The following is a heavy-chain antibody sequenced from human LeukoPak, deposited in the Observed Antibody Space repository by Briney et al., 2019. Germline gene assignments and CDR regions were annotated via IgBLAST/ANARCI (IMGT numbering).Heavy chain of an antibody. V-gene: IGHV4-61*02. D-gene: IGHD5-12*01. J-gene: IGHJ4*02. CDR3: AYLDIVATTEL. Sequence: PSETLSLTCTVSGGSISSGSYYWSWIRQPAGKGLEWIGRIYTSGSTNYNPSLKSRVTMSVDTSKNQFSLKLSSVTAADTAVYYCAYLDIVATTELWGQGTLVTVSS. CDR1: GGSISSGSYY. CDR2: IYTSGST.